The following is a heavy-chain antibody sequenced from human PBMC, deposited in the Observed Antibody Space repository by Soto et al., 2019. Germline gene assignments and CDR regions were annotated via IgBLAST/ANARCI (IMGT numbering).Heavy chain of an antibody. V-gene: IGHV3-15*01. CDR3: TTVFDGLFWSGPVTHDAFDI. Sequence: SLRLSCAASGFTFSNAWMSWVRQAPGKGLEWVGRIKSKTDGGTTDYAAPVKGRFTISRDDSKNTLYLQMNSLKTEDTAVYYCTTVFDGLFWSGPVTHDAFDIWGQGTMVTVSS. CDR2: IKSKTDGGTT. CDR1: GFTFSNAW. D-gene: IGHD3-3*01. J-gene: IGHJ3*02.